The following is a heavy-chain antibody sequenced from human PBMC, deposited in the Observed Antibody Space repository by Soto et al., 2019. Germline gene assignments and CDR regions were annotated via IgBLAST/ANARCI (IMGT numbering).Heavy chain of an antibody. CDR3: ARDGILWFGELSPFDY. Sequence: ASVKVSCKASGYTFTSYGISWVRQAPGQGLEWMGWISAYNGNTNYAQKLQGRVTMTTDTSTSTAYMELRSLRSDDTAVYYCARDGILWFGELSPFDYWGQGTLVNVSS. V-gene: IGHV1-18*04. CDR2: ISAYNGNT. J-gene: IGHJ4*02. D-gene: IGHD3-10*01. CDR1: GYTFTSYG.